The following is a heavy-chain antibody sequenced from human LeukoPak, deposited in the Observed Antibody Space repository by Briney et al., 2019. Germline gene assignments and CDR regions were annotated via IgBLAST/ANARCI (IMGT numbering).Heavy chain of an antibody. CDR3: ARSILYYFDY. CDR1: GYTFNSYG. Sequence: ASVKVSCKASGYTFNSYGISWVRQAPGQGLEWMGWINPNSGGTNYAQKFQGRVTMTRDTSISTAYMELSRLRSDDTAVYYCARSILYYFDYWGQGTLVTVSS. D-gene: IGHD3-3*02. CDR2: INPNSGGT. V-gene: IGHV1-2*02. J-gene: IGHJ4*02.